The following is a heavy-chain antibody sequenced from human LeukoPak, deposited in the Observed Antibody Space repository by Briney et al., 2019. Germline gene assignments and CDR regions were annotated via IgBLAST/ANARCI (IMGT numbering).Heavy chain of an antibody. CDR1: GFTFSSYA. J-gene: IGHJ6*02. CDR3: ARPLAYCGGDCFGDYYYYGMDV. D-gene: IGHD2-21*02. CDR2: ISGSGGST. Sequence: GASLRLSCAAFGFTFSSYAMSWVRQAPGKGLEWVSAISGSGGSTYYADSVKGRFTISRDNSKNTLYLQMNSLRAEDTAVYYCARPLAYCGGDCFGDYYYYGMDVWGQGTTVTVSS. V-gene: IGHV3-23*01.